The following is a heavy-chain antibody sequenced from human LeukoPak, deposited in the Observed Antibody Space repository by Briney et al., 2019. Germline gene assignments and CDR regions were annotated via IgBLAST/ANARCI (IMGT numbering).Heavy chain of an antibody. CDR3: AREQSSGWYLGAFDI. J-gene: IGHJ3*02. D-gene: IGHD6-19*01. CDR1: GYSISTNYY. V-gene: IGHV4-38-2*02. Sequence: SETLSLTCAVSGYSISTNYYWGWIRQPPGKGLEWIGNIYHSGSTYYNPSLKSRVTLSVDTSKNQFSPKPSSVTAADTAVYYCAREQSSGWYLGAFDIWGHGTMVTVSS. CDR2: IYHSGST.